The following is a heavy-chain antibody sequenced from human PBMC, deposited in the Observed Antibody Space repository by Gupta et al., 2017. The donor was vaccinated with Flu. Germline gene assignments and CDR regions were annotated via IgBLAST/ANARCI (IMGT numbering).Heavy chain of an antibody. CDR1: GFTFASYS. CDR3: AIDGAGAGSWFGDY. V-gene: IGHV3-21*01. J-gene: IGHJ4*02. CDR2: ISSSSSYI. Sequence: VQLVESGGGLVKPGGSLRLSCAASGFTFASYSMNWVRQAPGTGRDGVSSISSSSSYIYYADAGKGRFTISRDNAKNALYQQMKGVRAEETAVYYFAIDGAGAGSWFGDYGGQGTMVTVSS. D-gene: IGHD6-19*01.